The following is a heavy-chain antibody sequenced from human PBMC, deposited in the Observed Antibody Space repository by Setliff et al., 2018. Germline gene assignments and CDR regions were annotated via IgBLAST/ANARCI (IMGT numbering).Heavy chain of an antibody. J-gene: IGHJ4*02. D-gene: IGHD6-13*01. Sequence: SETLSLTCAVSGGAISGSNNYWGWIRQPPGKGLEWIGSIYYSGTPNYNPSLQSRVTISVDTSKNEFSLQPSSVTAADTAVYYCARHRDGSFLDAPFDYWGQGALVTVSS. V-gene: IGHV4-39*01. CDR2: IYYSGTP. CDR3: ARHRDGSFLDAPFDY. CDR1: GGAISGSNNY.